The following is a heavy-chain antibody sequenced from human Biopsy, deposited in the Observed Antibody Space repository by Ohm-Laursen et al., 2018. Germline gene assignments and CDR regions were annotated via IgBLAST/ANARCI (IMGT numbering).Heavy chain of an antibody. J-gene: IGHJ5*02. CDR1: GGSINGGSYY. CDR3: AREDYYTWFDP. CDR2: IYYSGNT. Sequence: TLSLTCTVSGGSINGGSYYWSWLRQPPRKGLEWIGYIYYSGNTHYNPSLKSRVTMSIDTSKNQFSLRLSSVTSADTAVYYCAREDYYTWFDPWGQGTLVTVSS. D-gene: IGHD2/OR15-2a*01. V-gene: IGHV4-61*01.